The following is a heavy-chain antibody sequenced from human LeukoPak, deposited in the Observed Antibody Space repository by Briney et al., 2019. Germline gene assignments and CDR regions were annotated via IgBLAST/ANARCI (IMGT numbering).Heavy chain of an antibody. CDR1: GFTFSSYS. D-gene: IGHD3-16*01. J-gene: IGHJ4*02. V-gene: IGHV3-21*01. CDR2: ISSSSSYI. Sequence: AGGSLRLSCAASGFTFSSYSINWVRQAPGKGLEWVSSISSSSSYIYYADSVKGRFTISRDNAKNSLYLQMNSLRAEDTAVYYCARDASLGKAAYDYWGQGTLVTVSS. CDR3: ARDASLGKAAYDY.